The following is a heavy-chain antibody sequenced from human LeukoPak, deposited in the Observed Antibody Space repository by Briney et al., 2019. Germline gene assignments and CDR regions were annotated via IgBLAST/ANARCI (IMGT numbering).Heavy chain of an antibody. CDR3: AKDFSGRYEGGHYYYYYMDV. Sequence: ASVKVSCKPSGYTLISYGISWVRQAPGQGLEWMGWISAYNSNTNYAQKFQGRITMTTDTSTSTAYMELRSLRSDDTAVYYCAKDFSGRYEGGHYYYYYMDVWGKGTTVTISS. J-gene: IGHJ6*03. V-gene: IGHV1-18*01. CDR2: ISAYNSNT. D-gene: IGHD6-19*01. CDR1: GYTLISYG.